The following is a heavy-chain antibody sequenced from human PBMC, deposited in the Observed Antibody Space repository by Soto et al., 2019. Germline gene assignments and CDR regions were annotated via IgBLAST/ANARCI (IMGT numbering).Heavy chain of an antibody. CDR1: GGTFSSYA. Sequence: ASVKVSCKASGGTFSSYAISWVRQAPGQGLEWMGGIIPIFGTANYAQKFQGRVTMTRDTSTSTVYMELSSLRSEDTAVYYCATRDPGHYWGQGTLVTVSS. CDR2: IIPIFGTA. J-gene: IGHJ4*02. CDR3: ATRDPGHY. V-gene: IGHV1-69*05.